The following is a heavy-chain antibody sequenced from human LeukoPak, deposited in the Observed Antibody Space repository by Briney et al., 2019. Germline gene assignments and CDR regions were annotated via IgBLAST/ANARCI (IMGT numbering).Heavy chain of an antibody. V-gene: IGHV4-39*01. Sequence: SETLSLTCTVSGGSISSSSYYWGWIRQPPGKGLEWIGSIYYSGSTYYNPSLKSRVTISVDTSKNQFSLKLSSVTAADTAVYYCARHARDYYGSGSYYSAFDIWGQGTMVTVSS. J-gene: IGHJ3*02. CDR2: IYYSGST. CDR1: GGSISSSSYY. CDR3: ARHARDYYGSGSYYSAFDI. D-gene: IGHD3-10*01.